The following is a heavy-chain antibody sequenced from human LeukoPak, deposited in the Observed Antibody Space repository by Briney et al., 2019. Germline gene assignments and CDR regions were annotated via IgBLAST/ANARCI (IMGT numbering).Heavy chain of an antibody. CDR1: GASISSYY. D-gene: IGHD6-13*01. CDR3: ARGSSWYGSVYWFDP. V-gene: IGHV4-59*01. Sequence: AETLSLTCTVSGASISSYYWSWIRQPPGKGLEWIGYIYYSGSTNYNPSLKSRVTISVDTSKNQFSLKLSAVTAADTAVYYCARGSSWYGSVYWFDPWSQGTLVTVSS. CDR2: IYYSGST. J-gene: IGHJ5*02.